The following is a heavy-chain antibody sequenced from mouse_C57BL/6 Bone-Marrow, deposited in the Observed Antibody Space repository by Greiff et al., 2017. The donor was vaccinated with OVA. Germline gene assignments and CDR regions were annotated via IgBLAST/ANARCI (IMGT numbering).Heavy chain of an antibody. CDR2: ISNGGGST. CDR3: ARQGGYYGLYYAMDY. CDR1: GFTFSDYY. Sequence: EVHLVESGGGLVQPGGSLKLSCAASGFTFSDYYMYWVRQTPEKRLEWVAYISNGGGSTYYPDTVKGRFTISRDNAKNTLYLQMSRLKSEDTAMYYCARQGGYYGLYYAMDYWGQGTSVTVSS. V-gene: IGHV5-12*01. J-gene: IGHJ4*01. D-gene: IGHD2-1*01.